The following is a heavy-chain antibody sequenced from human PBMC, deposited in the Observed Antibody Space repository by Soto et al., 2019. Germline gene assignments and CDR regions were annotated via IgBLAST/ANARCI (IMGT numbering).Heavy chain of an antibody. Sequence: EVQLLESGGGLVQPGGSLRLSCAASGFTFSFYAMTWVRQAPGKGLEWVSIISGSGDRTLYADSVKGRFTSSRDNSTNTLFLQMNSLRVEDTAVYYCAFAFGGQVTLVTVSS. CDR3: AFAF. CDR1: GFTFSFYA. CDR2: ISGSGDRT. J-gene: IGHJ4*02. V-gene: IGHV3-23*01.